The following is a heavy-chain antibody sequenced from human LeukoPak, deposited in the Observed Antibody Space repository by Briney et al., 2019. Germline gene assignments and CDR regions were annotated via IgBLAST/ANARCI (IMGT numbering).Heavy chain of an antibody. CDR1: GFTFTNSW. CDR3: TRDTDGSLDY. Sequence: GGSLRLSCAASGFTFTNSWMAWLRQAPGKGLEWVANIKQDGSTKHYADSLKGRFTISRDNPKNSLYLQMNNLRADDTAVYYCTRDTDGSLDYWGQGILVTVAS. CDR2: IKQDGSTK. V-gene: IGHV3-7*01. D-gene: IGHD1-26*01. J-gene: IGHJ4*02.